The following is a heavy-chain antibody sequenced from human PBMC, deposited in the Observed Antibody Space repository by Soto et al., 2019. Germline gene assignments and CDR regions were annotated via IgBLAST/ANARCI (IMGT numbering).Heavy chain of an antibody. CDR1: GFTFSSYA. CDR3: ARDLGYCSSTSCRGNGMDV. Sequence: GGSLRLSCAASGFTFSSYAMSWVRQAPGKGLEWVSGISGSGGSTYYADSVKGRFTISRDNSKNTLYLQMNSLRADDTAVYYCARDLGYCSSTSCRGNGMDVWGQGTTVTVSS. V-gene: IGHV3-23*01. J-gene: IGHJ6*02. D-gene: IGHD2-2*01. CDR2: ISGSGGST.